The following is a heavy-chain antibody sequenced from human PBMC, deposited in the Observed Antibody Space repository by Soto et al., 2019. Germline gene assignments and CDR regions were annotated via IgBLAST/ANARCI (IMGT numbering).Heavy chain of an antibody. CDR3: ARGVAGAGGSYGMDV. D-gene: IGHD6-13*01. CDR1: GFTFSSDW. J-gene: IGHJ6*02. CDR2: INSDGSSR. Sequence: PGGSLRLSCVASGFTFSSDWMHWVRQAPGKGLVWVSRINSDGSSRSSGDSVKGQFTISRDNAKNTLYLQMNSLRAEDTAVYYCARGVAGAGGSYGMDVWGQGTTVTVSS. V-gene: IGHV3-74*01.